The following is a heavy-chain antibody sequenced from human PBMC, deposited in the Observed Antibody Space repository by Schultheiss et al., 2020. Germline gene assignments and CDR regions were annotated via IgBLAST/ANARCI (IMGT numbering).Heavy chain of an antibody. J-gene: IGHJ4*02. CDR2: ISSSSSYI. CDR3: ARERRDGYNRPLPD. Sequence: GGSLRLSCAASGFTFSSYSMNWVRQAPGKGLEWVSSISSSSSYIYYADSVKGRFTISRDNAKNSMYLQMSSLRAEDTAVYYCARERRDGYNRPLPDWGQGTLVTVSS. D-gene: IGHD5-24*01. V-gene: IGHV3-21*01. CDR1: GFTFSSYS.